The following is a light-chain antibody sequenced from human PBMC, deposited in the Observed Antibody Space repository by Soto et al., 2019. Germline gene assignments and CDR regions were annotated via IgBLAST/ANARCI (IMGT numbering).Light chain of an antibody. J-gene: IGLJ3*02. CDR3: SSFVAGNNYWV. CDR2: EVT. V-gene: IGLV2-8*01. Sequence: QSVLTQPPSASGSPGRSVTISCPGTSSDVGGYDYVSWFQQHPGKAPKLIIYEVTKRPSGVPDRFSASKSGNTASLTVSGLQAEDEADYYCSSFVAGNNYWVFGGGTKVTVL. CDR1: SSDVGGYDY.